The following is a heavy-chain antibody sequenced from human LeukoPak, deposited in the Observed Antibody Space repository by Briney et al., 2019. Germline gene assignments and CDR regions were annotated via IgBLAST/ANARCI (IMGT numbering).Heavy chain of an antibody. CDR3: AKGYGYSSSWTSNYYFYGLDV. CDR2: ISDSDSGT. V-gene: IGHV3-23*01. CDR1: GFTFSSYW. D-gene: IGHD6-13*01. J-gene: IGHJ6*02. Sequence: GESLRLSCAASGFTFSSYWMGWVRQAPGKGLEWVSAISDSDSGTYYADFVKGRFTISRDNSKNTLYLQMNSLRAEDTAVYYCAKGYGYSSSWTSNYYFYGLDVWGQGTTVTVSS.